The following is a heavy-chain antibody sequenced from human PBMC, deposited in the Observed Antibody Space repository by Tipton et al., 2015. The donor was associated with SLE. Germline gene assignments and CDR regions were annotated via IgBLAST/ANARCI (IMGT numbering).Heavy chain of an antibody. J-gene: IGHJ6*03. CDR1: GGSVSSGGYY. CDR3: ARESYDILTGYYRDYYYYYMDV. CDR2: IFYSGSS. V-gene: IGHV4-61*08. D-gene: IGHD3-9*01. Sequence: TLSLTCTVSGGSVSSGGYYWSWIRQPPGKGLEWIGYIFYSGSSNYNPSLKSRVTISVDTSKNQFSLKLSSVTAADTAVYYCARESYDILTGYYRDYYYYYMDVWGKGTTVTVSS.